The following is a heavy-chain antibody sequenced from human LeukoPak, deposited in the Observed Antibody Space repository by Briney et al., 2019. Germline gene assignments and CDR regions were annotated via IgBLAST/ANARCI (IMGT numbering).Heavy chain of an antibody. CDR3: ARLGQHLVRSYFDY. Sequence: SETLSLTCTVSGGSISSSSYYWGWIRQPPGKGLEWIGSIYYSGSTYYNPSLKSRVTISVDTSKNQFSLNLNSVTAADTAVYYCARLGQHLVRSYFDYWGRGSLVTVSS. CDR2: IYYSGST. J-gene: IGHJ4*02. CDR1: GGSISSSSYY. D-gene: IGHD6-13*01. V-gene: IGHV4-39*07.